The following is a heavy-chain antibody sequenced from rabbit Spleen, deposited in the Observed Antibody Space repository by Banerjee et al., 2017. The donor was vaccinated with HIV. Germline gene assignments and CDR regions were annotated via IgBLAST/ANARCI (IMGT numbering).Heavy chain of an antibody. V-gene: IGHV1S47*01. D-gene: IGHD8-1*01. J-gene: IGHJ6*01. CDR1: GFDFSTYG. CDR2: IYPDYSNT. Sequence: QEQLVESGGGLVTLGGSLKLSCKASGFDFSTYGISWVRQAPGKGLEWIAYIYPDYSNTDYASWVNGRFTISLDNAQNTVFLQMTSLTAADTATYFCARDTGTSFSSYGMDLWGPGTLVTVS. CDR3: ARDTGTSFSSYGMDL.